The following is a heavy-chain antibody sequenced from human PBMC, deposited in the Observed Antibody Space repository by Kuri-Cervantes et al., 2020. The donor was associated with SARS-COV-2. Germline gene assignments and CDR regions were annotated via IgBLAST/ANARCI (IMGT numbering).Heavy chain of an antibody. CDR2: IKQDGSEK. V-gene: IGHV3-7*01. CDR1: GFTFSSYW. J-gene: IGHJ4*02. CDR3: ARERLFTMIVVVTTSPPDY. Sequence: GGSLRLSCAASGFTFSSYWMSWVRQAPGKGLEWVANIKQDGSEKYYVDSVKGRFTISRDNAKNSLYLQMNSLRAEDTAVYYCARERLFTMIVVVTTSPPDYWGQGTLVTVSS. D-gene: IGHD3-22*01.